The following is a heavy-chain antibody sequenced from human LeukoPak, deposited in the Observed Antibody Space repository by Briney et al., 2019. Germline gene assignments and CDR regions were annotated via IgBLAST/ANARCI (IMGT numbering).Heavy chain of an antibody. V-gene: IGHV1-2*02. D-gene: IGHD2-2*01. CDR1: GYAFTFYY. CDR3: ARENCSSTSCYSFNGMDV. J-gene: IGHJ6*01. CDR2: TNPNIGGT. Sequence: AGVNVSCKGSGYAFTFYYMHLMRHAPGQGHGRKGLTNPNIGGTNYTQKLQGTVTMTRDTTISTRYMELSTLRSDNTAVYNCARENCSSTSCYSFNGMDVWGQGTTVTVSS.